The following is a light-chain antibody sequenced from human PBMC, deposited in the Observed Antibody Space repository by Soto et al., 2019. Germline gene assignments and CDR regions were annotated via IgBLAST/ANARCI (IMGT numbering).Light chain of an antibody. CDR2: DTT. V-gene: IGLV7-46*01. CDR3: LLVYSGFVL. J-gene: IGLJ2*01. CDR1: TGAVTSSHY. Sequence: QAVVTQESSLTVSPGGTVTLTCGSSTGAVTSSHYPYWFQQKPGQAPRTLIYDTTNKHSWTPARFSGSLLGGKAALTLSGAQPEDEAEYYCLLVYSGFVLFGGGTQLTVL.